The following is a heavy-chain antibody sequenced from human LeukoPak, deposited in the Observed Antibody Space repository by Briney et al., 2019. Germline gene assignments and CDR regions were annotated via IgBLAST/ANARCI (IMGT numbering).Heavy chain of an antibody. V-gene: IGHV3-30*02. CDR3: AKSDLRYHY. CDR2: IRYDGSNK. Sequence: HSGGSLRLSCAASGFIFNNFGMHWVRQAPGKGLEWVAFIRYDGSNKYYADSVKGRFTISRDDSKNTLYLQMNSLRAEDTAVYYCAKSDLRYHYWGQGTLVTVSS. D-gene: IGHD3-9*01. CDR1: GFIFNNFG. J-gene: IGHJ4*02.